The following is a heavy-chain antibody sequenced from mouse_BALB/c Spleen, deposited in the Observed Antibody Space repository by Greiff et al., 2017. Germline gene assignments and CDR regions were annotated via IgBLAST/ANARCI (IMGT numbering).Heavy chain of an antibody. J-gene: IGHJ2*01. Sequence: VQLQQSGPELVKPGASVKMSCKASGYTFTSYVMHWVKQRPGQGLEWIGEIDPSDSYTNYNQKFKGKATLTVDKSSSPAYMQLSSLTSEDSAVYYCARGDSSGHFDYWGQGTTLTVSS. CDR1: GYTFTSYV. V-gene: IGHV1-69*02. D-gene: IGHD3-2*01. CDR2: IDPSDSYT. CDR3: ARGDSSGHFDY.